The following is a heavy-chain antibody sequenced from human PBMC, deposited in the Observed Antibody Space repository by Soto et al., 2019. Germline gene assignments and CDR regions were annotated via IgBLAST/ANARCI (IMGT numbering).Heavy chain of an antibody. V-gene: IGHV3-30*18. CDR3: AKDQTHAGAL. CDR1: GFTFSSYG. Sequence: QVHLVESGGGVVQPGRSLRLSCAVSGFTFSSYGMYWVRQTPGKGPEWVAVISDDGSDKYYADSVKGRFTISRDSSKNTLYLHMISLRVEDTAIYYCAKDQTHAGALWGQGTRVTVSS. CDR2: ISDDGSDK. J-gene: IGHJ3*01. D-gene: IGHD2-8*02.